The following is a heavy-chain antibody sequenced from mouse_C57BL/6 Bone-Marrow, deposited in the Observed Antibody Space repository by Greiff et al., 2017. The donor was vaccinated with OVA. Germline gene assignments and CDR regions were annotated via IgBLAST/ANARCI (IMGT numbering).Heavy chain of an antibody. Sequence: VKLMESGAELARPGASVKLSCKASGYTFTSYWMQWVKQRPGQGLEWIGEIDPSDSYTNYNQKFKGKATLTVDTSSSTAYMQLSSLTSEDSAVYYCARLGGSSPWFAYWGQGTLVTVSA. CDR3: ARLGGSSPWFAY. D-gene: IGHD1-1*01. J-gene: IGHJ3*01. V-gene: IGHV1-50*01. CDR2: IDPSDSYT. CDR1: GYTFTSYW.